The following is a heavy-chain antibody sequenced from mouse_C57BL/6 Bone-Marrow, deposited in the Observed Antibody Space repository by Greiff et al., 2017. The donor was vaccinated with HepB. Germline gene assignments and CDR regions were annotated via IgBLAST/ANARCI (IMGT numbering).Heavy chain of an antibody. D-gene: IGHD2-5*01. J-gene: IGHJ2*01. CDR3: ARDDYSNYVSYFDY. CDR2: INPYNGGT. Sequence: EVQLQQSGPVLVKPGASVKMSCKASGYTFTDYYMNWVKQSHGKSLEWIGVINPYNGGTSYNQKFKGKATLTVDKSSSTAYMELNSLTSEDSAVYYCARDDYSNYVSYFDYWGQGTTLTVSS. V-gene: IGHV1-19*01. CDR1: GYTFTDYY.